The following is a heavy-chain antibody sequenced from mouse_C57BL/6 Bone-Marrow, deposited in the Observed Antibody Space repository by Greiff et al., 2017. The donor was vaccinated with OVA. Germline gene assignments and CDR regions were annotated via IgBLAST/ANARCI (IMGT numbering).Heavy chain of an antibody. V-gene: IGHV1-55*01. CDR3: ARYGHYVGYAMDY. Sequence: VQLQQPGAELVTPGASVKMSCKASGYTFTRYWITWVTQRPGQGLEWFGDIYSGSGSTNYNEKYKSKATLTVDTSSSTAYMQLSSLTSEDSAVYYCARYGHYVGYAMDYWGQGTSVTVSS. D-gene: IGHD2-1*01. J-gene: IGHJ4*01. CDR2: IYSGSGST. CDR1: GYTFTRYW.